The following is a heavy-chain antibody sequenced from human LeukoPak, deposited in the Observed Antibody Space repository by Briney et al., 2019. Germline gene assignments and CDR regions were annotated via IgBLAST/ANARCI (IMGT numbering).Heavy chain of an antibody. CDR3: TRVVGAVYAYFDY. CDR2: IYHSGST. D-gene: IGHD1-26*01. J-gene: IGHJ4*02. V-gene: IGHV4-59*01. Sequence: PSETLSLTCTVSGGSISSYYWSWIRQPPGKGLEWIGSIYHSGSTYYKPSLKSRVTISVDTSKNQFSLKLSSVTAADTAVYYCTRVVGAVYAYFDYWGQGTLVTVSS. CDR1: GGSISSYY.